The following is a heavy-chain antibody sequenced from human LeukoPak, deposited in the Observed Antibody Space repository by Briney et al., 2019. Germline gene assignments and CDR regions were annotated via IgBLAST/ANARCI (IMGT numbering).Heavy chain of an antibody. V-gene: IGHV5-51*01. CDR1: GYSFTSYW. CDR3: ARQSLEDYYGSGSYPLDY. J-gene: IGHJ4*02. CDR2: IYPGDSDT. D-gene: IGHD3-10*01. Sequence: GESLKISCKGSGYSFTSYWIGWVRQMPGKGLEWMGIIYPGDSDTRYSPSFQGQVTISADKSISTAYLQWSSLKASDTAMYYCARQSLEDYYGSGSYPLDYWGQGTLVTVSS.